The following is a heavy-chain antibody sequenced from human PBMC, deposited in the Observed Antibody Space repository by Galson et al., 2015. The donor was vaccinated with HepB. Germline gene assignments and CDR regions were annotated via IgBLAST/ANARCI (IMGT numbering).Heavy chain of an antibody. D-gene: IGHD2-15*01. Sequence: CAISGDSVSSNSAAWNWIRQSPSRGLEWLGRTYYRSKWYNDYAVSVKSRITINPDTSKNQFSLQLNSVTPEDTAVYYCARGGFFWEGRAPGSGGSCCIDYWGQGTLVTVSS. J-gene: IGHJ4*02. V-gene: IGHV6-1*01. CDR2: TYYRSKWYN. CDR3: ARGGFFWEGRAPGSGGSCCIDY. CDR1: GDSVSSNSAA.